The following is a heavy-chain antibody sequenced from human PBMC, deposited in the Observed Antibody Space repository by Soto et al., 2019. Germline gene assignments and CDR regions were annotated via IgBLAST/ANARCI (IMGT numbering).Heavy chain of an antibody. CDR1: GYSFTSNW. J-gene: IGHJ4*02. V-gene: IGHV5-51*01. CDR2: INPADSDI. Sequence: GESLKISCLGSGYSFTSNWIGWVRQMPGKGLEWMGIINPADSDIKYSPSFQGQVTISADKSIGTAYLQWSSLKASDTAMYYCARHQRDDASRKIDCWGQGTLVTVSS. D-gene: IGHD3-16*01. CDR3: ARHQRDDASRKIDC.